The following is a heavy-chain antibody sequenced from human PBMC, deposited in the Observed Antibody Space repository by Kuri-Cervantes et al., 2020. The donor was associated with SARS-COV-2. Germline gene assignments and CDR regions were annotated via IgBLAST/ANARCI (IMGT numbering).Heavy chain of an antibody. J-gene: IGHJ4*02. D-gene: IGHD6-19*01. CDR3: ARGPADYSSGGTDF. Sequence: ASVKVSCKGCGYTLSNYGIDWVRQAPGQGLEWMGWINVYIGVTNYVQTLQGRVTMTTDTSKTTAYMELRGLKSDDTAVYFCARGPADYSSGGTDFWGQGTMVTVSS. CDR1: GYTLSNYG. V-gene: IGHV1-18*04. CDR2: INVYIGVT.